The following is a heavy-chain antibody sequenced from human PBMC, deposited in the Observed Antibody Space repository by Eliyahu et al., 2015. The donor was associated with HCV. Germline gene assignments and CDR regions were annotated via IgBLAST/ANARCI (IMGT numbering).Heavy chain of an antibody. J-gene: IGHJ4*02. CDR3: AKDDHYYDSSVFDY. D-gene: IGHD3-22*01. V-gene: IGHV3-9*01. CDR2: ISWNSGSI. Sequence: EVQLVESGGGLVQPGRSLRLSCAASGFTFDDYAMHWVRQAPGKGLEWVSGISWNSGSIGYADSVKGRFTISRDNAKNSLYLQMNSLRAEDTALYYCAKDDHYYDSSVFDYWGQGTLVTVSS. CDR1: GFTFDDYA.